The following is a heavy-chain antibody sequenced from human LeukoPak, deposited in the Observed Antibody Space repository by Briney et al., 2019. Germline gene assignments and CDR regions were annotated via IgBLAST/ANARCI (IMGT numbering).Heavy chain of an antibody. V-gene: IGHV1-18*01. CDR3: ARGLRGGWTSDAFDI. CDR2: ISAYNGNT. CDR1: GYTFTSYG. J-gene: IGHJ3*02. Sequence: ASVKVSCKASGYTFTSYGISWVRQAPGQGLEWMGWISAYNGNTNYAQKLQGRVTMTTDTSTSTPYMELRSLRSDDTAVYYCARGLRGGWTSDAFDIWGQGTMVTVSS. D-gene: IGHD3-16*01.